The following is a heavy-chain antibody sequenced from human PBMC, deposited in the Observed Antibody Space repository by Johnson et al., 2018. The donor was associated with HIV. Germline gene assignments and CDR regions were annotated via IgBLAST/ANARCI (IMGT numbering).Heavy chain of an antibody. D-gene: IGHD3-16*01. CDR2: IYSGGRS. CDR1: GFTFSSYA. CDR3: ARGLTGEQVDI. Sequence: EVQLVESGGGVVQPGRSLRLSCAASGFTFSSYAMHWVRQAPGKGLEWVSVIYSGGRSYYADSVKGRFTISRDNSKNTLYLQMNSLRAEDTAVYYCARGLTGEQVDIWGQGTMVTVSS. J-gene: IGHJ3*02. V-gene: IGHV3-66*01.